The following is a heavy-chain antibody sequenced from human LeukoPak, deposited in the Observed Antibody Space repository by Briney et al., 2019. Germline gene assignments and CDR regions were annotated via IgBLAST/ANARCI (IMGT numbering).Heavy chain of an antibody. J-gene: IGHJ4*02. Sequence: PSQTLSLTCTVSGGSISSGTYYWSWIRQPAGKGLEWIGRIYTSGSTNYNPSLKSRVTISVDTSKNQFSLKLSSVTAADTAVYYCARGYDYVWGSYRRAGPYFDYWGQGTLVTVSS. V-gene: IGHV4-61*02. D-gene: IGHD3-16*02. CDR1: GGSISSGTYY. CDR3: ARGYDYVWGSYRRAGPYFDY. CDR2: IYTSGST.